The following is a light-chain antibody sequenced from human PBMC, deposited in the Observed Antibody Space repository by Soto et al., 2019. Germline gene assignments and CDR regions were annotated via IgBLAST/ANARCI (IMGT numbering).Light chain of an antibody. J-gene: IGKJ5*01. V-gene: IGKV3-20*01. CDR1: QTIGSTS. Sequence: EIVLTQSPVTLSLSLGEIATLSCSASQTIGSTSLAWYQQKPGQAPRLLIYGASTRATGIPDRFSGSESGTDFTLTISRLEPEDFVVYYCQQYGSSPFTFGQGTRLEIK. CDR3: QQYGSSPFT. CDR2: GAS.